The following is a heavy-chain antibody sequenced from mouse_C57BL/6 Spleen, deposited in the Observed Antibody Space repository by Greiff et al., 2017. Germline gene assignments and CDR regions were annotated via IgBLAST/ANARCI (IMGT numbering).Heavy chain of an antibody. CDR2: INPNNGGT. CDR1: GYTFTDYN. V-gene: IGHV1-22*01. Sequence: EVQLQQSGPELVKPGASVKMSCKASGYTFTDYNMHWVKQSHGKSLEWIGYINPNNGGTSYNQKFKGKATLTVNKSSSTAYMELRSLTSEDSAVYYCARESLLGSPFAYWGQGTLVTVSA. D-gene: IGHD3-1*01. CDR3: ARESLLGSPFAY. J-gene: IGHJ3*01.